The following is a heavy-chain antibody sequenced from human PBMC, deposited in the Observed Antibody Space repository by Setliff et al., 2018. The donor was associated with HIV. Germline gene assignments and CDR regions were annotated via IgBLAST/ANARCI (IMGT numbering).Heavy chain of an antibody. D-gene: IGHD2-8*01. CDR2: INHSGST. Sequence: SETLSLTCAVYGGSFSGYYWSWIRQPPGKGLEWIGEINHSGSTNYNPSLKSRVTISVDTSKNQFSLKLSSVTAADTAVYYCARVVWTRAVDYWGQGTQVTVSS. J-gene: IGHJ4*02. V-gene: IGHV4-34*01. CDR1: GGSFSGYY. CDR3: ARVVWTRAVDY.